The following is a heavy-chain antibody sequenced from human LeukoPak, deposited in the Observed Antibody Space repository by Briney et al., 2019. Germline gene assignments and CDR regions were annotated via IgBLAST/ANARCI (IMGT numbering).Heavy chain of an antibody. J-gene: IGHJ4*02. Sequence: PGGSLRLSCAASGFTFSSYAMSWVRQAPGKGLEWVAVIYSGGTTDYADSVKGRFTISRDTSKNMLYFQMNSLRAEDTAVYYCVRERSGYASSAIDFWGQGTQVTVSS. D-gene: IGHD2-2*02. CDR1: GFTFSSYA. V-gene: IGHV3-66*01. CDR2: IYSGGTT. CDR3: VRERSGYASSAIDF.